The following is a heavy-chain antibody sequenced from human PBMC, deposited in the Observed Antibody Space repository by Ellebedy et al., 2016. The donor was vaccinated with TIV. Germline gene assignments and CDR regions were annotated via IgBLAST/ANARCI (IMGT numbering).Heavy chain of an antibody. J-gene: IGHJ4*02. Sequence: MPSETLSLTCAVSGGSISSSNWWSWVRQPPMKGLQWIGEIYHSGSTNYNPSLKSRVTISVDKSKNQFSLELSSVTAADTAVYYCSRDSPSIAVADTPPISYFDFWGQGIQVTVSS. CDR2: IYHSGST. CDR3: SRDSPSIAVADTPPISYFDF. CDR1: GGSISSSNW. V-gene: IGHV4-4*02. D-gene: IGHD6-19*01.